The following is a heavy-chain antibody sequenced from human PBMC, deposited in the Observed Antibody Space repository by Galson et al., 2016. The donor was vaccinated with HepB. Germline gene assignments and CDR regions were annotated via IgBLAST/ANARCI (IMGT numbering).Heavy chain of an antibody. CDR2: SNPRDGST. CDR3: ARDSRSGVVMLLDHYYMDV. V-gene: IGHV1-46*01. Sequence: SVKVSCKASGYTFTYYSIHWVRQAPGQGLEWMGISNPRDGSTTYAQKFQGRFTVASDTPTRTLYMELSSLSSEDTAVYYCARDSRSGVVMLLDHYYMDVWGEGTTVTVSS. D-gene: IGHD3-3*01. CDR1: GYTFTYYS. J-gene: IGHJ6*03.